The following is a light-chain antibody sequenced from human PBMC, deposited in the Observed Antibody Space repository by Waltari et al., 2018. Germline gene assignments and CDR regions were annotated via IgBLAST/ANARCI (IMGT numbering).Light chain of an antibody. V-gene: IGKV3-20*01. CDR3: QQYDGSVVT. Sequence: EIVLTQSPGTLSVSPGERVTVSCSASQTITGSWLTWYHQKPGQAPRLLIYGASNRAPGIPDRFSGSGSGTDFTLTISILEPEDSAVYYCQQYDGSVVTFGGGTKVEIK. CDR1: QTITGSW. CDR2: GAS. J-gene: IGKJ4*01.